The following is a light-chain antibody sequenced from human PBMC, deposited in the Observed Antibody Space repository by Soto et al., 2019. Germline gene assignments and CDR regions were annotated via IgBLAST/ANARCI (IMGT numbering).Light chain of an antibody. CDR3: QQYNPYSRT. V-gene: IGKV1-5*01. Sequence: DIQKTHSPSSMSASVGDRVPITYRASQSICSWLAWYQQKPGKAPSLLIYGASGLQSGVPSRFSGSGSGTEFTLTISSLQRDDFAIYYCQQYNPYSRTFGQGTKVDIK. J-gene: IGKJ1*01. CDR1: QSICSW. CDR2: GAS.